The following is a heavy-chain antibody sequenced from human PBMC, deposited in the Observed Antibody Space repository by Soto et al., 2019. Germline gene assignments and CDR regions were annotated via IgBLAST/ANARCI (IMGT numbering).Heavy chain of an antibody. CDR1: GGSISNYA. CDR3: ARDLSPHFDGGDFYYAMNV. J-gene: IGHJ6*02. Sequence: QVQLVQSGAEVKKPGSSVKVSCKASGGSISNYAISWVRQAPGQGLEWMGGIIPIFGTAKYAQKFQGRLTITAGKSTNTAYMELSSLRSEDTAVYYCARDLSPHFDGGDFYYAMNVWGQGTTVTVSS. D-gene: IGHD3-9*01. CDR2: IIPIFGTA. V-gene: IGHV1-69*06.